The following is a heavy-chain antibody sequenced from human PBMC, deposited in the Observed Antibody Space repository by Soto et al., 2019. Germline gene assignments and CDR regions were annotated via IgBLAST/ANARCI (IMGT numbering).Heavy chain of an antibody. Sequence: GGSLRLSCAASGFTFSSYAMSWVRQAPGRGLEWVSIISGNGGSTYYAASVKGRFTISRDNTKNTLYLQMDSLTAEDTAVYYCAKGSEFSNSYTLDFDSGAREPWSPSPQ. CDR1: GFTFSSYA. D-gene: IGHD6-6*01. CDR2: ISGNGGST. J-gene: IGHJ4*02. CDR3: AKGSEFSNSYTLDFDS. V-gene: IGHV3-23*01.